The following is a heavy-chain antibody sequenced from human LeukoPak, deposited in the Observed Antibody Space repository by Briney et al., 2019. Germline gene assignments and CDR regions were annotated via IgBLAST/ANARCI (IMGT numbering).Heavy chain of an antibody. CDR3: ARDFKTLYYFDY. CDR2: ISSSSSYI. CDR1: GFTFSSYS. J-gene: IGHJ4*02. Sequence: GGSLRPSCAASGFTFSSYSMNWVRQAPGKGLEWVSSISSSSSYIYYADSVKGRFTISRDNAKNSLYLQMNSLRAEDTAVYYCARDFKTLYYFDYWGQGTLVTVSS. V-gene: IGHV3-21*01.